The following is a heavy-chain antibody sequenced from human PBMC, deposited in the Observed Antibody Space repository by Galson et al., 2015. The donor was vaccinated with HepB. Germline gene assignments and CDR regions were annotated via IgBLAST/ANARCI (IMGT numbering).Heavy chain of an antibody. D-gene: IGHD3-22*01. V-gene: IGHV3-53*01. CDR3: ARSYYYDSSGHYPFDY. CDR2: IHAGGST. J-gene: IGHJ4*02. CDR1: GFTVSGNY. Sequence: SLRLSCAASGFTVSGNYMTWVRQAPGRGLEWVSVIHAGGSTYYADSVKGRFTISRDNSRNTVYLQMNSLRAEDTAMYYCARSYYYDSSGHYPFDYWGQGTLVTVSS.